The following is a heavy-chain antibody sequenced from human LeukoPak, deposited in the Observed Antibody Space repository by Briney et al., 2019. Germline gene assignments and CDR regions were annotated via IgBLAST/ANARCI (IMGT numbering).Heavy chain of an antibody. J-gene: IGHJ4*02. Sequence: PSETLSLTCTVSGGSISSYYWSWIRQPPGKGLEWIGEVHLSGRTNYNPSLESRVTMSVDMSENHISLQLTSVTAADTAVYYCAREGGPHRPLDYSGQGTLVTVSS. CDR1: GGSISSYY. CDR2: VHLSGRT. CDR3: AREGGPHRPLDY. V-gene: IGHV4-59*12.